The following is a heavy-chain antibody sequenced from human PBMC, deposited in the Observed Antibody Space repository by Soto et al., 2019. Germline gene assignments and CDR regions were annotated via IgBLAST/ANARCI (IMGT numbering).Heavy chain of an antibody. J-gene: IGHJ4*02. V-gene: IGHV3-30*18. Sequence: QPGGSLRLSCAASGFTFSSYGMHWVRQAPGKGLEWVAVISYDGSNKYYADSVKGRFTISRDNSKNTLYLQMNSLRAEDTAVYYCAKDWDYWGQGTLVTVSP. CDR2: ISYDGSNK. CDR3: AKDWDY. CDR1: GFTFSSYG.